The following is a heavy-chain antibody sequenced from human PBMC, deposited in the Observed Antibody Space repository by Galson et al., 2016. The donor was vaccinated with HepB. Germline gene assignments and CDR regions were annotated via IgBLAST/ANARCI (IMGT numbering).Heavy chain of an antibody. CDR3: ARPRGSIAARTSFDY. V-gene: IGHV1-69*10. Sequence: SVKVSCKASGGTFSSYAISWVRQAPGQGLEWMGGIIPILGIANYAQKFQGRATITADKSTGTAYMELSSLRSEDTAVYYCARPRGSIAARTSFDYWGQGTLVTVSS. CDR1: GGTFSSYA. D-gene: IGHD6-6*01. CDR2: IIPILGIA. J-gene: IGHJ4*02.